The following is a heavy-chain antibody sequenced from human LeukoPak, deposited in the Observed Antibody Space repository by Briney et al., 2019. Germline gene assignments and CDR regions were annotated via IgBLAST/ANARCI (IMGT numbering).Heavy chain of an antibody. V-gene: IGHV1-18*01. Sequence: VASVMVSCKASGYTFTSYGITWVRQAPGQGLEWVGWISTYNGNKNFAQKLRGRVTMTTDTSTSTAYMELRSLRSDDTAVYYCATGAAAGPGDYWGQGTLVTVSS. CDR2: ISTYNGNK. CDR1: GYTFTSYG. D-gene: IGHD6-13*01. CDR3: ATGAAAGPGDY. J-gene: IGHJ4*02.